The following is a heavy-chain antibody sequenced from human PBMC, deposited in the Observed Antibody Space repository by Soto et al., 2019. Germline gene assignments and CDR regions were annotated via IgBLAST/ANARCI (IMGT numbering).Heavy chain of an antibody. CDR1: GFTVITNY. J-gene: IGHJ4*02. V-gene: IGHV3-66*01. D-gene: IGHD1-26*01. Sequence: EVQMVESGGGLVQPGGSLRLSCAVSGFTVITNYISWVRQAPGKGLEWVSDIYAGGNTYYADSVKGRFAISRDNSKNTLYLEMNSLRAEDTAVYYCARKKSIVGATGYFGYWGQGTLVSVSS. CDR2: IYAGGNT. CDR3: ARKKSIVGATGYFGY.